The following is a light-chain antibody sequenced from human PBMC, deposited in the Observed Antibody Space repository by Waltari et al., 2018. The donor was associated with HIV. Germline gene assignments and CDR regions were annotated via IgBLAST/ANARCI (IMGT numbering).Light chain of an antibody. J-gene: IGLJ2*01. CDR2: RDN. V-gene: IGLV10-54*04. CDR3: ATWDISLSAVV. CDR1: SKTVGNHG. Sequence: QAGLTQPPSVSKGMRQTATLTCPGNSKTVGNHGPARPPHHPGPPPTPQPQLQQHQGHPPKLLSYRDNKRPSGISERFSASRSGNTASLTITGVQPEDEADYFCATWDISLSAVVFGGGTTLTVL.